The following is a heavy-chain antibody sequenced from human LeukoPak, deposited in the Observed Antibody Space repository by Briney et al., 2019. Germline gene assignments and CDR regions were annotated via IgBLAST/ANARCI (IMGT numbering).Heavy chain of an antibody. Sequence: GGSLRLSCAASGLTFSRYNMNWVRQAPGKGLEWVSSIGTSSNNIYYTDSVKGRFTNSRDNAKNSLYLQVDSLRVEDTAVYFCASGTVGNYALDYWGQGTLVTVSS. D-gene: IGHD1-7*01. CDR1: GLTFSRYN. CDR3: ASGTVGNYALDY. V-gene: IGHV3-21*01. CDR2: IGTSSNNI. J-gene: IGHJ4*02.